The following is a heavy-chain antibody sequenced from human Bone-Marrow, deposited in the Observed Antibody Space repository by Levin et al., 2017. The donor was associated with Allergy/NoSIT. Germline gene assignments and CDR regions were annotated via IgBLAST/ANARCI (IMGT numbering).Heavy chain of an antibody. J-gene: IGHJ6*03. V-gene: IGHV4-34*01. Sequence: SETLSLTCAVYGGSFSGYYWSWIRQPPGKGLEWIGEINHSGSTNYNPSLKSRVTISVDTSKNQFSLKLSSVTAADTAVYYCARVPRCSKPKITGVHYHYYYYYYMDVWGKGTTVTVSS. D-gene: IGHD1-14*01. CDR1: GGSFSGYY. CDR2: INHSGST. CDR3: ARVPRCSKPKITGVHYHYYYYYYMDV.